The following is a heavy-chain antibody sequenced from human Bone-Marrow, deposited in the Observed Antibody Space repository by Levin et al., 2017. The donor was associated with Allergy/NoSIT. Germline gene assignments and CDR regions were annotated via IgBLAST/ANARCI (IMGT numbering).Heavy chain of an antibody. J-gene: IGHJ6*02. V-gene: IGHV4-34*01. CDR1: GGSFSGYY. Sequence: SQTLSLTCAVYGGSFSGYYWSWIRQPPGKGLEWIGEINHSGSTNYNPSLKSRVTISVDTSKNQFSLKLSSVTAADTAVYYCARGDPFKKKTHQPRYSTYYYGMDVWGQGTTVTVSS. CDR3: ARGDPFKKKTHQPRYSTYYYGMDV. CDR2: INHSGST. D-gene: IGHD4-11*01.